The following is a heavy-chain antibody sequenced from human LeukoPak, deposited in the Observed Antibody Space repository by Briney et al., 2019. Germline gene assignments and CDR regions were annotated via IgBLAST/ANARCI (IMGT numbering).Heavy chain of an antibody. D-gene: IGHD6-6*01. CDR2: IYPGDSNT. V-gene: IGHV5-51*01. CDR1: GYSFANSW. Sequence: GESLKISCKGSGYSFANSWIGWVRQMPGKGLEWMGIIYPGDSNTRYSSSFQGQVTISADKSTTTAYLQWSRLEASDTAMYYCARHGAIAARGIDYWGQGTLVTVSS. CDR3: ARHGAIAARGIDY. J-gene: IGHJ4*02.